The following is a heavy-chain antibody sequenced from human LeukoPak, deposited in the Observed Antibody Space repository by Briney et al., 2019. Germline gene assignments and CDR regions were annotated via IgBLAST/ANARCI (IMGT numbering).Heavy chain of an antibody. J-gene: IGHJ6*02. Sequence: GGSLRLSCAASGFTFSSYGMHWVRQAPSKGLEWLAVIWYDGTNKNYADSVKGRFSISRDNSKNTLYLQMNSLRAEDTAVYYCARDWIRGSNYYNYGMEVWGQGTTVTVSS. V-gene: IGHV3-33*01. CDR1: GFTFSSYG. CDR2: IWYDGTNK. D-gene: IGHD5-18*01. CDR3: ARDWIRGSNYYNYGMEV.